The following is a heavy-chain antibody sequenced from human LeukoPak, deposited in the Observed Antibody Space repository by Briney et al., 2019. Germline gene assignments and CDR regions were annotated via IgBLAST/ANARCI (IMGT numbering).Heavy chain of an antibody. Sequence: ASVKVSCKASGYTFTSYDINWVRQATGQGLEWMGWMNPNSGNTGYAQKFQGRVTMTRNTSISTAYMELSSLRSEDTAVYYCARDVESRYYYDTRGAFDIWGQGTMVTVSS. V-gene: IGHV1-8*01. CDR1: GYTFTSYD. CDR2: MNPNSGNT. CDR3: ARDVESRYYYDTRGAFDI. D-gene: IGHD3-22*01. J-gene: IGHJ3*02.